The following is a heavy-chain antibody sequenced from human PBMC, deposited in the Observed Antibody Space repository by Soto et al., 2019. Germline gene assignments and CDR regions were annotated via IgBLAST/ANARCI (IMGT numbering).Heavy chain of an antibody. J-gene: IGHJ4*02. V-gene: IGHV4-31*03. Sequence: SETLSLTCTVSGGSISSDSSYWSWIRQRPGMGLEWIGYIFYSGAFYYTPSLRGRVMILADTSKNHFTLRLSSVTAADTAVYYCARARETPSIFGLALPYFSDSWGQGTQVTGSS. CDR3: ARARETPSIFGLALPYFSDS. CDR2: IFYSGAF. CDR1: GGSISSDSSY. D-gene: IGHD3-3*01.